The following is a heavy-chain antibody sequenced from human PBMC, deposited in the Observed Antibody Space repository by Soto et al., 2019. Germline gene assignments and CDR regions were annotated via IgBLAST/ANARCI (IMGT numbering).Heavy chain of an antibody. J-gene: IGHJ3*02. CDR2: ISSSSSTI. V-gene: IGHV3-48*01. CDR3: ARIFGVLRFLEWPHGAFDI. D-gene: IGHD3-3*01. Sequence: GGSLRLSCAASGFNFSSYSMNWVRQAPGKGLKWVSYISSSSSTIYYADSVKGRFTISRDNAKNSLYLQMNSLRAEDTAVYYCARIFGVLRFLEWPHGAFDIWGQGTMVTVSS. CDR1: GFNFSSYS.